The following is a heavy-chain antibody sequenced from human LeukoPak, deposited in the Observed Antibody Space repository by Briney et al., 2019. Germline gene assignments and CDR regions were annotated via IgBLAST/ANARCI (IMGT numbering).Heavy chain of an antibody. CDR3: ARAPSYYYDSSGYYRVGFTTFDY. Sequence: KSSETLSLTCTVSGDSISTSNSYWGWIRQPPGKGLEWIGSIYYSGNTYYNASLKSRVTISVDTSKNQFSLKLSSVTAADTAVYYCARAPSYYYDSSGYYRVGFTTFDYWGQGTLVTVSS. CDR1: GDSISTSNSY. J-gene: IGHJ4*02. D-gene: IGHD3-22*01. CDR2: IYYSGNT. V-gene: IGHV4-39*07.